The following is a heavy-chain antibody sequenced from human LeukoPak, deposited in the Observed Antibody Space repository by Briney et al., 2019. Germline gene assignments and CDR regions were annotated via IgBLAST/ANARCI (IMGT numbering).Heavy chain of an antibody. CDR2: INPNSGGT. J-gene: IGHJ4*02. CDR3: ARDGRYDSSGYYESDY. Sequence: ASVKVSCKASGYTFTGYYMHWVRQAPGQGLGWMGWINPNSGGTNYAQKFQGRVTMTRDTSIRTAYMELSRLRSDDTAVYYCARDGRYDSSGYYESDYWGQGTLVTVSS. V-gene: IGHV1-2*02. D-gene: IGHD3-22*01. CDR1: GYTFTGYY.